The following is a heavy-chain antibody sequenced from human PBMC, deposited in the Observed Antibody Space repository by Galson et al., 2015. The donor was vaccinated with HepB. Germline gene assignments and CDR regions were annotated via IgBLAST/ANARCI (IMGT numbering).Heavy chain of an antibody. CDR1: GGTFSSYA. CDR2: IIPIFGIA. Sequence: SVKVSCKASGGTFSSYAISWVRQAPGQGLEWMGGIIPIFGIANYAQKFQGRVTITADKSTSTVYMEVSSLRSEDTAVYYCARLCTSTSCYTDYYYGVDVWGQGTTVTVSS. J-gene: IGHJ6*02. D-gene: IGHD2-2*02. CDR3: ARLCTSTSCYTDYYYGVDV. V-gene: IGHV1-69*10.